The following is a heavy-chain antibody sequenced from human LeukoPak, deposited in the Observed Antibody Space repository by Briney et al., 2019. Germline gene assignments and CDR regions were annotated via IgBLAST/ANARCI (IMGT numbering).Heavy chain of an antibody. J-gene: IGHJ4*02. Sequence: GGSLRLSCAASGFTFSSYAMTWVRQAPGKGLDWVATITASGSSTFHADSVKGRFTISRDNSKNTLYLRMNSLRAEDTAVYYCARGQVGAAAGTFDYWGQGTLVSVSS. CDR1: GFTFSSYA. V-gene: IGHV3-23*01. CDR2: ITASGSST. D-gene: IGHD6-13*01. CDR3: ARGQVGAAAGTFDY.